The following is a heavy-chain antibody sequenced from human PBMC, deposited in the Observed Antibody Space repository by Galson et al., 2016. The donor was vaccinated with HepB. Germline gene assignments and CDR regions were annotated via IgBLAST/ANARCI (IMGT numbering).Heavy chain of an antibody. J-gene: IGHJ6*02. CDR3: ARFTRADFGLDV. CDR2: IHSGGAT. CDR1: EFTVSSKY. V-gene: IGHV3-53*01. Sequence: SLRLSCAASEFTVSSKYMTWVRQAPGKGLELVSVIHSGGATYYTDSVRRRFTTSRNDLKNTLYLKMNNLRPEVTAVHYCARFTRADFGLDVWGQGTTVTVSS.